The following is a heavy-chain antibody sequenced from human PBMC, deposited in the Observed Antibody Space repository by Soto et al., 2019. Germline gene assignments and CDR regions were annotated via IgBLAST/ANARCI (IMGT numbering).Heavy chain of an antibody. CDR1: GGTFSSDA. CDR2: LIPILGTT. CDR3: ARSFIVVVTAIHY. D-gene: IGHD2-21*02. Sequence: SVKVSCKASGGTFSSDAVSWVRQAPGQGLEWMGGLIPILGTTHYAQKFQGRVTMTRDTSISTAYMELSRLRSDDTAVYYCARSFIVVVTAIHYWGQGTTVTVSS. V-gene: IGHV1-69*10. J-gene: IGHJ4*02.